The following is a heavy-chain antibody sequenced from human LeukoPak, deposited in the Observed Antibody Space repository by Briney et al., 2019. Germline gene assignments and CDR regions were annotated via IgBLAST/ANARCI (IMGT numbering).Heavy chain of an antibody. Sequence: SETLSLTCTVSGGSISGYYWSWIRQPPGKGLEWIGDIYYSGSTNYNPSLKSRVTISVDTSKNQFSLKLSSVTAAATAVYYCARGRESNGLYYCLYYFVYWGQGTLVTVSS. CDR3: ARGRESNGLYYCLYYFVY. D-gene: IGHD6-19*01. CDR2: IYYSGST. CDR1: GGSISGYY. V-gene: IGHV4-59*12. J-gene: IGHJ4*02.